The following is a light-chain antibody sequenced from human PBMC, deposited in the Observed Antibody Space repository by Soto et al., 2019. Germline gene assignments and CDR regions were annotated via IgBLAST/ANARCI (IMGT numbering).Light chain of an antibody. CDR3: SSYTSSSTWV. Sequence: HSALTQPPSVSGSPGQSVTISCTGTSSDVGSYNRVSWYQQPPGTAPKLMIYEVSNRPSGVPDRFSGSKSGNTASLTISGLQAEDEADYYCSSYTSSSTWVFGGGTKVTVL. V-gene: IGLV2-18*02. J-gene: IGLJ3*02. CDR1: SSDVGSYNR. CDR2: EVS.